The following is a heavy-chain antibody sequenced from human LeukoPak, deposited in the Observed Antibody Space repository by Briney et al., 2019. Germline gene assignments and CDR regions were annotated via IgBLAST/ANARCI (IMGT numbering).Heavy chain of an antibody. CDR3: ASLVGFSLYY. CDR1: GFTFSGYA. J-gene: IGHJ4*02. Sequence: PGGSLRLSCAASGFTFSGYAMSWVRQAPGKGLEWVSLITGSGATTYYADSVRGRFTVSRDNSKNTLYLQMDSLQTEDTAVYYCASLVGFSLYYWGQGTLVTVSS. D-gene: IGHD1-26*01. V-gene: IGHV3-23*01. CDR2: ITGSGATT.